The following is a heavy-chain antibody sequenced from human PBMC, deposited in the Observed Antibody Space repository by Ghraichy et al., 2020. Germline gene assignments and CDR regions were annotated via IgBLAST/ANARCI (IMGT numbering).Heavy chain of an antibody. CDR2: AITGCRST. D-gene: IGHD1-20*01. J-gene: IGHJ5*01. CDR1: GFPFRRYW. V-gene: IGHV3-74*01. Sequence: LSLTSAPSGFPFRRYWLHWLCPALGMGLAWVSPAITGCRSTYYADSVKGRFTISRDNAKNTLYLQMNSLRAEDTAMYYCARVTGYNWFDSWGQGTLVT. CDR3: ARVTGYNWFDS.